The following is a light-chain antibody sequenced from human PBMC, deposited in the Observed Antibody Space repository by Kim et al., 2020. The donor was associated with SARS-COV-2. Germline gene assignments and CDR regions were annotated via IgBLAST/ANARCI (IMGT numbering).Light chain of an antibody. Sequence: DIQMIQSPSTLSASVGDRVTITCRASQSISSWLAWYQQKPGKAPKLLIYDASSLESGVPSRFSGSGSGTEFTLTISSLQPDDFATYYCQQYSGTFGQGTKVDIK. J-gene: IGKJ1*01. CDR1: QSISSW. CDR3: QQYSGT. V-gene: IGKV1-5*01. CDR2: DAS.